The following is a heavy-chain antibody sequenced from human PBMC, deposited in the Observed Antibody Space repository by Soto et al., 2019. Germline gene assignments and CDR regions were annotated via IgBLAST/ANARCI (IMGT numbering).Heavy chain of an antibody. CDR3: ARFVGYSGYDYQYYFDY. D-gene: IGHD5-12*01. V-gene: IGHV1-18*04. CDR2: ISAYNGNT. Sequence: VSCKASGYTFTSYGISWVRQAPGQGLEWMGWISAYNGNTNYAQKLQGRVTMTTDTSTSTAYMELRSLRSDDTAVYYCARFVGYSGYDYQYYFDYWGQGTLVTVSS. CDR1: GYTFTSYG. J-gene: IGHJ4*02.